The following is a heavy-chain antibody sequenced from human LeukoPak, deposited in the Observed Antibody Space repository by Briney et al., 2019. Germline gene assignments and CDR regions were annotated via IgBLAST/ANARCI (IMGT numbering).Heavy chain of an antibody. Sequence: SETLSLTCTVSGGSISSSSYYWGWIRQPPGKGLEWIGSIYYSGSTYYNPSLKSRVTISVDTSKNQFSLKLSSVTAADTAVYYCASGGDSSGWDDYWGQGTLVTVSS. CDR3: ASGGDSSGWDDY. CDR2: IYYSGST. V-gene: IGHV4-39*01. J-gene: IGHJ4*02. D-gene: IGHD6-19*01. CDR1: GGSISSSSYY.